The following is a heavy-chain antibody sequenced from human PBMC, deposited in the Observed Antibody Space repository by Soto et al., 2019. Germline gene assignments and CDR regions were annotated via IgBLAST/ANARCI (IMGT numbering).Heavy chain of an antibody. Sequence: QVQLVQSGAEMKRPGASVILSCTASGYIFTTYSIHWVRQTAGQGLEWMAKVDPRDGSTGYAQKCRGRGSMAWDPSPGTVSMEVSSLTSDDTASYYCARVRSSGREFDYWGQGTQVTVSS. J-gene: IGHJ4*02. D-gene: IGHD6-25*01. CDR2: VDPRDGST. CDR1: GYIFTTYS. V-gene: IGHV1-46*01. CDR3: ARVRSSGREFDY.